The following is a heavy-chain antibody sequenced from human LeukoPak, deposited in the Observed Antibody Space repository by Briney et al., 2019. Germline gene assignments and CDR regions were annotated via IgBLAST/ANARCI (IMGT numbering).Heavy chain of an antibody. Sequence: GGSLRLSCAASGFTFSSYGMHWVRQAPGKGLEWVAVISYDGSNKYYADSVKGRFTISRDNSKNTLYLQMNSLRAEDTAVYYCAKVSLGATSGYDYNYYFDYWGQGTLVTVSS. CDR3: AKVSLGATSGYDYNYYFDY. CDR1: GFTFSSYG. V-gene: IGHV3-30*18. D-gene: IGHD5-12*01. CDR2: ISYDGSNK. J-gene: IGHJ4*02.